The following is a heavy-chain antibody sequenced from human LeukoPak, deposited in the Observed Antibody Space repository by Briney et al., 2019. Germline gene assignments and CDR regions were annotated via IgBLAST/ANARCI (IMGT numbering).Heavy chain of an antibody. CDR3: AKGGRGVIFGWFDP. CDR2: ISGSGGST. CDR1: GFTFSSYA. V-gene: IGHV3-23*01. D-gene: IGHD3-10*01. Sequence: GGSLRLPCAASGFTFSSYAMSWVRQAPGKGLEWVSAISGSGGSTYYADSVKGRFTISRDNSKNTLYLQMNSLRAEDTAVYYCAKGGRGVIFGWFDPWGQGTLVTVSS. J-gene: IGHJ5*02.